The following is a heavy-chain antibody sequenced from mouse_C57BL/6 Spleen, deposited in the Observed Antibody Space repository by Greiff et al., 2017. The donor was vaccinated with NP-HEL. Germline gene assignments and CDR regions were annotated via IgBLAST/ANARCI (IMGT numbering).Heavy chain of an antibody. Sequence: EVMLVESGGGLVQPGGSLKLSCAASGFTFSDYYMYWVRQTPEKRLEWVAYISNGGGSTYYPDTVKGRFTISSDNAKNTLYLQMSRLKSEDTAMYYCARRGALGSYAMDYWGQGTSVTVSS. CDR2: ISNGGGST. CDR3: ARRGALGSYAMDY. V-gene: IGHV5-12*01. J-gene: IGHJ4*01. CDR1: GFTFSDYY.